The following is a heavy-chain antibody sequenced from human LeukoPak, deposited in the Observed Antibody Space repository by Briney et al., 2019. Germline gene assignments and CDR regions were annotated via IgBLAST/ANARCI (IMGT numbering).Heavy chain of an antibody. CDR3: GSTNSLSY. Sequence: GESLRLSCAASGFAFSNYWMNWARQAPGKGLEWVANIKQDGSETNYVDSVKGRFTISRDNAKNSLYLQMNSLRAEDTALYYCGSTNSLSYWGRGTLVTVPS. D-gene: IGHD2-15*01. V-gene: IGHV3-7*01. J-gene: IGHJ4*02. CDR1: GFAFSNYW. CDR2: IKQDGSET.